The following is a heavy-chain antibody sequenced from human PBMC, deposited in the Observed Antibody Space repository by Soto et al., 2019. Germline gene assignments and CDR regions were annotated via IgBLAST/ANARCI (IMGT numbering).Heavy chain of an antibody. V-gene: IGHV4-31*03. CDR3: ARESPGDLAYYFDF. Sequence: SETLSLTCTVSGGSINSGGYYWTWIRQHPGRGLEWIGYIFYSRTTSYNPSLKSRVSISGDTSKNQFSLTLRSVTAADSAVYYCARESPGDLAYYFDFWGQGTPVTVSS. CDR2: IFYSRTT. J-gene: IGHJ4*01. D-gene: IGHD3-16*01. CDR1: GGSINSGGYY.